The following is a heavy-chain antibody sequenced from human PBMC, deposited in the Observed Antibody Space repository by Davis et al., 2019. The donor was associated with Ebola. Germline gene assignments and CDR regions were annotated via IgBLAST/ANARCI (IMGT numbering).Heavy chain of an antibody. V-gene: IGHV1-8*01. D-gene: IGHD4-17*01. J-gene: IGHJ4*02. CDR3: ARDSTVTPFDY. CDR2: MNPNSDNT. Sequence: AASVKVSCKASGYTFANYDIHWVRQATGQGLERLGWMNPNSDNTGYAQKLQGRVTMTTDTSTSTAYMELRSLRSDDTAVYYCARDSTVTPFDYWGQGTLVTVSS. CDR1: GYTFANYD.